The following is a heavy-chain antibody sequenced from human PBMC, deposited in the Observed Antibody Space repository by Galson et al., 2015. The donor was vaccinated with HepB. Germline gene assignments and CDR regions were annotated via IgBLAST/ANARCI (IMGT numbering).Heavy chain of an antibody. D-gene: IGHD2-8*01. CDR1: GFTFSSYS. Sequence: SLRLSCAASGFTFSSYSMNWVRQAPGKGLEWVSSISSSSSYIYYADSVKGRFTISRDNAKNSLYLQMNSLRAEDTAVYYCARDAPPYCTNGVCPRYYYYYYGMDVWGQGTTVTVSS. J-gene: IGHJ6*02. V-gene: IGHV3-21*01. CDR3: ARDAPPYCTNGVCPRYYYYYYGMDV. CDR2: ISSSSSYI.